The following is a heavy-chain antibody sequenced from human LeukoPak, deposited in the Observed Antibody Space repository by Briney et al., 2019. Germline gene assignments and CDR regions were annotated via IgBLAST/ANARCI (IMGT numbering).Heavy chain of an antibody. CDR3: ARGRGYDFWSGYSPRRYNWFDP. Sequence: KPSETLSLTCAVYGGSFSGYYWSWIRQPPGKGLEWIGEINHSGSTNCNPSLKSRVTISVDTSKNQFSLKLSSVTAADTAVYYCARGRGYDFWSGYSPRRYNWFDPWGQGTLVTVSS. J-gene: IGHJ5*02. CDR1: GGSFSGYY. V-gene: IGHV4-34*01. CDR2: INHSGST. D-gene: IGHD3-3*01.